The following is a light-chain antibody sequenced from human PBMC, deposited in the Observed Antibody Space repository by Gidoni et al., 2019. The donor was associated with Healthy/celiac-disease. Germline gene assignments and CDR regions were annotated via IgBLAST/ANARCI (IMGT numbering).Light chain of an antibody. CDR3: QEWDSSTVV. CDR1: KLGDKY. J-gene: IGLJ2*01. CDR2: QDS. V-gene: IGLV3-1*01. Sequence: SSELPPPPSVSVSPGQTASITCSGDKLGDKYACWYQQKPGQSPVLVIYQDSKRPSGIPERFSGSNSGNTATLTISGTQAMDEADYYCQEWDSSTVVFGGGTKLTVL.